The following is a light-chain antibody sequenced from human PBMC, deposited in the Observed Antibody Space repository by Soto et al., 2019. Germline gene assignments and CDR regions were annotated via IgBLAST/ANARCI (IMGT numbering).Light chain of an antibody. CDR1: SSDVGAYDH. J-gene: IGLJ1*01. V-gene: IGLV2-11*01. CDR3: GSFAAMSGYF. CDR2: DVN. Sequence: QSALTQPRSVSGSLGQSVTISCTGTSSDVGAYDHVSWYQQYPGKAPKLMIHDVNQRPPGVPDRLSGSKSGNTASLTISGPQAEDVADYYCGSFAAMSGYFFGTGTKLTVL.